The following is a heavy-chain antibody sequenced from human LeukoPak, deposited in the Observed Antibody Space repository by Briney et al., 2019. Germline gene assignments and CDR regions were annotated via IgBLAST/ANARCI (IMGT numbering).Heavy chain of an antibody. CDR2: ISGSGGST. J-gene: IGHJ4*02. D-gene: IGHD3-22*01. Sequence: PGGSLRLSCAASGSTFSSYAMSWVRQAPGKGLEWVSAISGSGGSTYYADSVKGRFTISRDNSKNTLYLQMNSLRAEDTAVYYCAKATMIVVVTMVAFDYWGQGTLVTVSS. CDR3: AKATMIVVVTMVAFDY. V-gene: IGHV3-23*01. CDR1: GSTFSSYA.